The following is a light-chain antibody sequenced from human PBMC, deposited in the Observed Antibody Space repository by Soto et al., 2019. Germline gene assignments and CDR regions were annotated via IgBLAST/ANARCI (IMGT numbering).Light chain of an antibody. CDR3: QQYDNYKPLT. J-gene: IGKJ4*01. V-gene: IGKV3-15*01. CDR2: GAS. CDR1: QSISDT. Sequence: ETVMTQSPATLSVSPGGRATLSCRASQSISDTLALYQQQPGQAPRLLIHGASTRATGFPARFSGSGSGTDFTLTINGLQPDDFATYYCQQYDNYKPLTFGGGTKVDIK.